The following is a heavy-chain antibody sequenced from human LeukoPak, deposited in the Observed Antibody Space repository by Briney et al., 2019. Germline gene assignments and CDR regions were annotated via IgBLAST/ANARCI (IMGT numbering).Heavy chain of an antibody. D-gene: IGHD3-10*01. V-gene: IGHV1-18*01. CDR1: GYTFTSYG. J-gene: IGHJ6*02. Sequence: ASVKVSCKASGYTFTSYGISWVRQAPGQGLEWMGWISAYNGNTNYAQKLQGRVTMTTDTSTSTAYMELRSLRSDDTAVYYCARDRSFDYYGSGSYYYGMDVWGQGTTVTVSS. CDR2: ISAYNGNT. CDR3: ARDRSFDYYGSGSYYYGMDV.